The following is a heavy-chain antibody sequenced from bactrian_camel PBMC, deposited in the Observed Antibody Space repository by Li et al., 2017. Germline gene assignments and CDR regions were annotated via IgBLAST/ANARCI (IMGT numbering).Heavy chain of an antibody. CDR2: IDTGGNT. J-gene: IGHJ4*01. D-gene: IGHD2*01. CDR1: GDAVNSLC. V-gene: IGHV3S1*01. CDR3: VKGIYYSTYGDIQRHQ. Sequence: QVQLVESGGGSVQAGESLRLSCVASGDAVNSLCMAWFRQAPGKEREGVGCIDTGGNTRYADSVKGRFTISRDNAKNILSLQLSSLKTEDTAMYYCVKGIYYSTYGDIQRHQRGQGTQVTVS.